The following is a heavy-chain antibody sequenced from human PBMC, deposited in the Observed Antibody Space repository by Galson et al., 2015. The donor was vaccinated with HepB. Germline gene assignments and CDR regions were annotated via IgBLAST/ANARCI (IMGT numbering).Heavy chain of an antibody. D-gene: IGHD2-8*02. J-gene: IGHJ6*02. CDR3: AKSLGTGAARGLDV. CDR1: GFTFSSYA. CDR2: ISGGGDGT. Sequence: SLRLSCAASGFTFSSYAISWVRPAPGKGLEWVSTISGGGDGTYYADSVKGRFTVSRDNAKNTLSLQMNSLRDEDTAVYYCAKSLGTGAARGLDVWGQGTTVTVSS. V-gene: IGHV3-23*01.